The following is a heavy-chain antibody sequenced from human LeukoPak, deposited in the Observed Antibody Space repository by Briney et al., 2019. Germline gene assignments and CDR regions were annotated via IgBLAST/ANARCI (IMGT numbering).Heavy chain of an antibody. J-gene: IGHJ4*02. V-gene: IGHV3-48*04. CDR2: VGISSGNT. CDR1: GFTFSDYS. CDR3: ARDHRYAFDN. Sequence: GGSLRLSCAASGFTFSDYSMNWVRQAPGKGPEWISYVGISSGNTKYADSVKGRFTISGDSAKNSVFLLMNNLRVDDTAVYYCARDHRYAFDNWGQGTLVTVSS. D-gene: IGHD5-12*01.